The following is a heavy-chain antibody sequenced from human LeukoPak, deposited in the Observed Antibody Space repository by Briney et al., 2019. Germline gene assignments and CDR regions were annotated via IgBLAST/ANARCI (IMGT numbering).Heavy chain of an antibody. CDR2: IYYSGST. V-gene: IGHV4-59*01. J-gene: IGHJ6*03. CDR3: ARVPGGDYVRYYYYYYMDV. CDR1: GGSISSYY. Sequence: SETLSLTCTVSGGSISSYYWSWIRLPPGKGLEWIGYIYYSGSTNYNPSLKSRVTISVDTSKNQFSLKLSSVTAADTAVYYCARVPGGDYVRYYYYYYMDVWGKGTTVTVSS. D-gene: IGHD4-17*01.